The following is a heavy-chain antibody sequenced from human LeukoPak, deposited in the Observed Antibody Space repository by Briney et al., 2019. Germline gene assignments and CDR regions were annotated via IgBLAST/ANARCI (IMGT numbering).Heavy chain of an antibody. V-gene: IGHV3-33*01. Sequence: GRSLRLSCAASGFTFSSYGMHWVRQAPGKGLEWVAVIWYDGSNKYYADSVKGRFTISRDNSKNTLYLQLNSLRAEDTAVYYCARPLDYGAYYYYMDVWGKGTTVTVSS. J-gene: IGHJ6*03. CDR2: IWYDGSNK. CDR1: GFTFSSYG. D-gene: IGHD4-17*01. CDR3: ARPLDYGAYYYYMDV.